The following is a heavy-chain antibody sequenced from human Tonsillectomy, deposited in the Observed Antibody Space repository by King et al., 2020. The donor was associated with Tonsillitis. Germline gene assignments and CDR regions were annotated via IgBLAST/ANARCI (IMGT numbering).Heavy chain of an antibody. D-gene: IGHD5-18*01. CDR3: AKGIQRWSQHEVYYYYYGMDV. CDR2: ISYDGKNK. Sequence: QLVQSGGGVVQPGRSLRLSCAASGVTFSSYGMHWVRQAPGKGLEWVAVISYDGKNKYYADSVKGRSTITRDNSKNTLFLQMSSLRAEDTAVYYCAKGIQRWSQHEVYYYYYGMDVWGQGTTVTVSS. J-gene: IGHJ6*02. CDR1: GVTFSSYG. V-gene: IGHV3-30*18.